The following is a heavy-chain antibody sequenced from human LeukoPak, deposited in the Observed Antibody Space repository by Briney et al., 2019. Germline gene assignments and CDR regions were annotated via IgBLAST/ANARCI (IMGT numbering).Heavy chain of an antibody. Sequence: SVKVSCKASGGTFSSYAISWVRQAPGQGLEWMGGIIPIFGTANYAQKFQGRVMITTDESTSTAYMELSSLRSEDTAVYYCASPEGQLVRSDAFDIWGQGTMVTVSS. D-gene: IGHD6-6*01. J-gene: IGHJ3*02. CDR2: IIPIFGTA. V-gene: IGHV1-69*05. CDR1: GGTFSSYA. CDR3: ASPEGQLVRSDAFDI.